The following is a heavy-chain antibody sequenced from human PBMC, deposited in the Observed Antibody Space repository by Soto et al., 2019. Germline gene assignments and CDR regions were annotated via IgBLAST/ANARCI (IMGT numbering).Heavy chain of an antibody. CDR1: GGSFSGYY. CDR3: ARGITMKLAVQGDAPDNYYFDS. Sequence: SETLSLTCAVYGGSFSGYYWSWIRQPPGKGLEWIGEINHSGRTNENPSLKSRVTISVDTSKNQFSLKLRSVTAAGTAVYYCARGITMKLAVQGDAPDNYYFDSWGQGSLVTVSS. CDR2: INHSGRT. V-gene: IGHV4-34*01. J-gene: IGHJ4*02. D-gene: IGHD3-22*01.